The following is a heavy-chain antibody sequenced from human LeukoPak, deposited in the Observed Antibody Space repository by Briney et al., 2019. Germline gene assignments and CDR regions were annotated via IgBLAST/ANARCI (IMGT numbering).Heavy chain of an antibody. CDR2: MNPNSGNT. J-gene: IGHJ6*02. V-gene: IGHV1-8*01. CDR3: ASVGGYSYGPYYYYHGMDV. Sequence: APVTVSCKASGYTFTSYDINWGRQPTGQGLEWMGWMNPNSGNTGYAQKFQGRVTMTRNTSISTAYMELSSLRSEDTAVYYCASVGGYSYGPYYYYHGMDVWGQGTTVTVSS. D-gene: IGHD5-18*01. CDR1: GYTFTSYD.